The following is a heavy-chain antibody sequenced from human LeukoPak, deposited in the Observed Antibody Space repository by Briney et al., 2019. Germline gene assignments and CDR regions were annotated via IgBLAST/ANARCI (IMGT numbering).Heavy chain of an antibody. V-gene: IGHV4-34*01. CDR1: GGSFSGYY. CDR2: INHSGST. Sequence: SETLSLTCAVYGGSFSGYYWSWIRQPPGKGLEWIGEINHSGSTNYNPPLKSRVTISVDTSKNQFSLKLSSVTAADTAVYYCARSTVATADYWGQGTLVTVSS. D-gene: IGHD4-17*01. J-gene: IGHJ4*02. CDR3: ARSTVATADY.